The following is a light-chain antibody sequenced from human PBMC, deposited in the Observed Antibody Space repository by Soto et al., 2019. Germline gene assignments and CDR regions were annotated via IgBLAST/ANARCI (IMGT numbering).Light chain of an antibody. Sequence: EIVLTQSPGTLSVSPGERATLSCRASQSVSSNLAWYQQKPGQAPRLLIYGASTRATGIPARFSGSGSGTEFTLTIRSLQSEDLAVYFCQKYNNWPPWTVGKGTKVAIK. CDR1: QSVSSN. CDR2: GAS. V-gene: IGKV3-15*01. CDR3: QKYNNWPPWT. J-gene: IGKJ1*01.